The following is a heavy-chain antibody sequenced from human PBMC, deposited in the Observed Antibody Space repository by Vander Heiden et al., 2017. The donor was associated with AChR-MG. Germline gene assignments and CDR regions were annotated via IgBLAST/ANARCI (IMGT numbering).Heavy chain of an antibody. CDR1: GFTFSSYA. Sequence: EVQLLESGGGLVQPGGSLRLSCAASGFTFSSYAMSWVRQAPGKGLEWVSAISGSGGSTYYADSVKGRFTISRDNSKNTLYLQMNSLRAEDTAVYYCAKKSGVTIFGVVIISPFRPMRLDMDVWGKGTTVTVSS. J-gene: IGHJ6*03. D-gene: IGHD3-3*01. CDR2: ISGSGGST. V-gene: IGHV3-23*01. CDR3: AKKSGVTIFGVVIISPFRPMRLDMDV.